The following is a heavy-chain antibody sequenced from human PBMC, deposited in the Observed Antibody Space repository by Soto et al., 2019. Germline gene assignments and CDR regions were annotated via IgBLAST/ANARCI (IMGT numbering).Heavy chain of an antibody. CDR1: GGTFSSYA. D-gene: IGHD3-22*01. CDR2: IIPIFGTA. V-gene: IGHV1-69*13. Sequence: SVKVSCKASGGTFSSYAISWVRQAPGQGLEWMGGIIPIFGTANYAQKFQGRVTITADESTSTAYMELSSLRSEDTAVYYCATPIVRQGPKIYYYDSSGYSFDYWGQGTLVTVSS. J-gene: IGHJ4*02. CDR3: ATPIVRQGPKIYYYDSSGYSFDY.